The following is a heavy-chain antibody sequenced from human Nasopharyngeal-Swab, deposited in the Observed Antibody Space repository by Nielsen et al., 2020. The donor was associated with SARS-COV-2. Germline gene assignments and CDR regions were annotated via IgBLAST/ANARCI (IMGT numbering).Heavy chain of an antibody. V-gene: IGHV1-46*01. CDR3: ARDPTLAVETETTYYYYGMDV. CDR1: GYTFTSYY. D-gene: IGHD6-19*01. J-gene: IGHJ6*02. CDR2: INPSGGST. Sequence: SVNVSRKASGYTFTSYYMYWVRQAPVQGLEWMGIINPSGGSTSYAQKFQGRVTMTRDTSTSTVYMELSSLRSEDTAVYYCARDPTLAVETETTYYYYGMDVWGQGTTVTVSS.